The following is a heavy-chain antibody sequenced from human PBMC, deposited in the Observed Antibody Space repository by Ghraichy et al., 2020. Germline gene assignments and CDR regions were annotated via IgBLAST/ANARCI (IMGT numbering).Heavy chain of an antibody. J-gene: IGHJ4*02. CDR3: ARVVKQYSSSWDPFDY. V-gene: IGHV3-48*02. CDR2: ISSSSNTI. CDR1: GFTFSSYS. Sequence: GLLNISCAASGFTFSSYSMNWVRQAPGKGLEWVSYISSSSNTIYYADSVKGRFTISRDNAKNSLYLQMNSLRDEDTAVYYCARVVKQYSSSWDPFDYWGQGTLVTVSS. D-gene: IGHD6-13*01.